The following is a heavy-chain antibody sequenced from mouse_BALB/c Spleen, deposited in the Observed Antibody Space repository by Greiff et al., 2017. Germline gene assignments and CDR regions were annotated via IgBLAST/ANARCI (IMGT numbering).Heavy chain of an antibody. CDR2: IRSGGSYT. CDR1: GFTFSSYG. Sequence: EVKLVESGGDLVKPGGSLKLSCAASGFTFSSYGMSWVRQTPDKRLEWVATIRSGGSYTYYPDSVKGRFTISRDNAKNTLYLQMSSLKSEDTAMYYCARRGYEAMDYWGQGTSVTVSS. V-gene: IGHV5-6*02. CDR3: ARRGYEAMDY. J-gene: IGHJ4*01.